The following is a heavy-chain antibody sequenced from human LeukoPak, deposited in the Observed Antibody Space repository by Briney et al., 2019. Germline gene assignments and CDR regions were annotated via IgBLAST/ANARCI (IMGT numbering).Heavy chain of an antibody. CDR1: GGSISSSSYY. V-gene: IGHV4-39*01. J-gene: IGHJ3*02. D-gene: IGHD6-25*01. CDR2: IYYSGST. CDR3: ASSKGPAGAFDI. Sequence: PSETLSLTCTVSGGSISSSSYYWGWIRQPPGKGLEWIGSIYYSGSTYYNPSLKSRVTISVDTSKNQFSLKLSSVTAADTAVYYCASSKGPAGAFDIWGQGTMVTVSS.